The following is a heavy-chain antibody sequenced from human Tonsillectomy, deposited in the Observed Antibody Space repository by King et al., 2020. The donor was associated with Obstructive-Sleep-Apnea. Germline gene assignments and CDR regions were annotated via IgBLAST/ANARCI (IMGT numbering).Heavy chain of an antibody. CDR3: ARSPPYSGSYRYYFDY. D-gene: IGHD1-26*01. Sequence: QLVQSGAEVKKPGASVKVSCKAAGYTFTGYYMHWVRQAPGQGLEWMGWINPNSGGPNYAQKFQGWVTMTRDTSISTAYMELSRLRSDETAVYYCARSPPYSGSYRYYFDYWGQGTLVTVSS. CDR2: INPNSGGP. J-gene: IGHJ4*02. CDR1: GYTFTGYY. V-gene: IGHV1-2*04.